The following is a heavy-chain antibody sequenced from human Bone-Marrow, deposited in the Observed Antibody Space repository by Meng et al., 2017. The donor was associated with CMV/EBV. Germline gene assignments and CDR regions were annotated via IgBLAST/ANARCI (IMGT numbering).Heavy chain of an antibody. D-gene: IGHD3-3*01. CDR1: GGSISRSSSY. V-gene: IGHV4-39*07. CDR3: AREYYDFRGGWYFDL. J-gene: IGHJ2*01. Sequence: LRAAGPGLVKPAETRSLTCTVSGGSISRSSSYWGWIRQPPGKGLEWIGSIYYSGSTYYNPSLKSRVTISVDTSKNQFSLKLSSVTAADTAVYYCAREYYDFRGGWYFDLWGRGTLVTVSS. CDR2: IYYSGST.